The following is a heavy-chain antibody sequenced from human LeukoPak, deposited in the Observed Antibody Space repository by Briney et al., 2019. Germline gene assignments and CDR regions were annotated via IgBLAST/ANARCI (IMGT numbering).Heavy chain of an antibody. D-gene: IGHD2-2*01. CDR2: IIPIFGTA. Sequence: SVKVSCKASGGTFSSYAISWVRQAPGQGLEWMGGIIPIFGTANYAQKFQGRVTITADESTSTAYMELSSLRSEDTAVYYCARDRGHLEVVPAATKNYYYYYMDVWGKGTTVTVSS. CDR1: GGTFSSYA. V-gene: IGHV1-69*13. J-gene: IGHJ6*03. CDR3: ARDRGHLEVVPAATKNYYYYYMDV.